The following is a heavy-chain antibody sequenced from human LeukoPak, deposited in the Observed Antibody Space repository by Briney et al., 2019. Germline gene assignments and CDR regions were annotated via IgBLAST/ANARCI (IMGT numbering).Heavy chain of an antibody. D-gene: IGHD6-19*01. J-gene: IGHJ4*02. CDR3: AKDNRGGWSGYFDY. Sequence: GGSLRLSCAASGFIFSRYGMYWVRQAPGKGLEWVAVIWHDGSAEFYADSVKGRFSISRDDSKNTLYLQMNSLRAEDTALYYCAKDNRGGWSGYFDYWGKGTLVTVSS. CDR1: GFIFSRYG. V-gene: IGHV3-33*07. CDR2: IWHDGSAE.